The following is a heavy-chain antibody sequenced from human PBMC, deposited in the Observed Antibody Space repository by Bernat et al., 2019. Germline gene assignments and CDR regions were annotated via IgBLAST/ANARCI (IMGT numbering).Heavy chain of an antibody. CDR1: GGSFSGHY. CDR3: ARGGCSAGDCWYYYDS. CDR2: INHGGSF. Sequence: QVQLQQWGAGLLKASETLSLTCAVYGGSFSGHYWTWIRQSPGKGLEWIGEINHGGSFAYNPSLSSRVNVSIETSNKQFSLTSISVPAADTAVYYCARGGCSAGDCWYYYDSWGQGIPVTVSS. D-gene: IGHD2-21*02. V-gene: IGHV4-34*02. J-gene: IGHJ4*02.